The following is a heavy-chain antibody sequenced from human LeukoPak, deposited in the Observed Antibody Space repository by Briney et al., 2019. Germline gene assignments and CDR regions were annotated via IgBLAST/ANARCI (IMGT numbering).Heavy chain of an antibody. V-gene: IGHV3-23*01. CDR2: ISGSGGST. CDR3: ARSSSSWHYYFDY. CDR1: GFTFSSYA. D-gene: IGHD6-13*01. J-gene: IGHJ4*02. Sequence: PGGSLRLSCAASGFTFSSYAMSWVRQAPGKGLEWVSAISGSGGSTYYADSVKGRFTISRDNAKNSLYLQMNSLRAEDTAVYYCARSSSSWHYYFDYWGQGTLVTVSS.